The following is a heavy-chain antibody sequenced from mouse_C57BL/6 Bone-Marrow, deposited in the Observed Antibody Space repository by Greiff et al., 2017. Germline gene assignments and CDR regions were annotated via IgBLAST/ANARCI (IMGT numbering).Heavy chain of an antibody. CDR1: GFSFNTYA. Sequence: EVKLQESGGGLVQPKGSLKLSCAASGFSFNTYAMNWVRQAPGQGLEWVARIRSKSNNYATYYADSVKDRFTISRDDSESMLYLQMNNLKTEDTAMYYCVRQGYYAMDYGGQGTSVTVSS. CDR2: IRSKSNNYAT. CDR3: VRQGYYAMDY. J-gene: IGHJ4*01. V-gene: IGHV10-1*01.